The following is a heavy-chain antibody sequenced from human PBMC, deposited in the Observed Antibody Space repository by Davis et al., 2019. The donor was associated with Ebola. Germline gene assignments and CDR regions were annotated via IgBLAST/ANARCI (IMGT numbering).Heavy chain of an antibody. Sequence: PSETLSLTCAVYGGSFSGYYWSWIRQPPGKGLEWIGEINHSGSTNYNPSLKSRVTISVDTSKNQFSLKLSSVTAADTAVYYCARVRYYYDSSGYYPYYYYGMDVWGQGTTVTVSS. CDR3: ARVRYYYDSSGYYPYYYYGMDV. V-gene: IGHV4-34*01. J-gene: IGHJ6*02. CDR1: GGSFSGYY. CDR2: INHSGST. D-gene: IGHD3-22*01.